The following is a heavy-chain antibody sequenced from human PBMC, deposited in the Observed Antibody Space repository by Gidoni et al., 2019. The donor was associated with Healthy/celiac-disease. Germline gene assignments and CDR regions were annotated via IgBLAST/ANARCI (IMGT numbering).Heavy chain of an antibody. CDR2: IYPGDSDP. CDR3: ARRPEGAVAGTLDY. D-gene: IGHD6-19*01. V-gene: IGHV5-51*03. CDR1: GYRFPSYC. J-gene: IGHJ4*02. Sequence: EVQLVQSGAEVKKPGESLKISCKGSGYRFPSYCIGWVRQMPGKGLDWKGFIYPGDSDPRYSPSFQGQVTISADKSISTAYLQWSSLKASDTAMYYCARRPEGAVAGTLDYWGQGTLVTVSS.